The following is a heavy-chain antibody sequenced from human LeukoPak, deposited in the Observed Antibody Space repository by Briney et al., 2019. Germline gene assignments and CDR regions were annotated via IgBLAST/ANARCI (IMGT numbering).Heavy chain of an antibody. J-gene: IGHJ4*02. V-gene: IGHV3-30*04. CDR2: ISYDGSNK. CDR1: GFTFSTYA. Sequence: GRSLRLSCAASGFTFSTYAMHWVRQAPGKGLEWVEVISYDGSNKYYADSVKGRFTISRDSSKSTLYLQLNSLRAEDTAMYYCAKDMAAAAGTFYWGQGTLVTVSS. CDR3: AKDMAAAAGTFY. D-gene: IGHD6-13*01.